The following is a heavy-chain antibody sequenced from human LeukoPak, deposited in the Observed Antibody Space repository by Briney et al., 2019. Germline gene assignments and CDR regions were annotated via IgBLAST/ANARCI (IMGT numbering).Heavy chain of an antibody. CDR2: ISGCSSAT. CDR3: AREYSGIDY. D-gene: IGHD2-21*01. V-gene: IGHV3-48*02. CDR1: GFSFSSYN. J-gene: IGHJ4*02. Sequence: GGSLRLSCAASGFSFSSYNMNWVRQAPGKGLEWVSYISGCSSATDYADSVKGRFTISRDNAKNSLYLQMHSLRDEDTAVYYCAREYSGIDYWGQGTLVTVSS.